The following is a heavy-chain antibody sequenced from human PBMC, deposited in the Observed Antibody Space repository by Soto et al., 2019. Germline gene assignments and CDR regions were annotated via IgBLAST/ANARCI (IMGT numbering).Heavy chain of an antibody. D-gene: IGHD2-21*02. CDR1: GASISSGDYF. J-gene: IGHJ4*02. Sequence: SETLSLTCTVSGASISSGDYFWSWIGQSPGKGLEWIGYIYDSGSSYYNPSLQSRVTMSVDTSKNQFSLKLDSVTAADAGVYFCARDGMTTGDTWGPGTLVTVSS. CDR3: ARDGMTTGDT. CDR2: IYDSGSS. V-gene: IGHV4-30-4*01.